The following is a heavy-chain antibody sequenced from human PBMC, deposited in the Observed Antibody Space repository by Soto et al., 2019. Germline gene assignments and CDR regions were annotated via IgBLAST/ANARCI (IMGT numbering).Heavy chain of an antibody. V-gene: IGHV4-59*01. CDR2: IYYSGST. Sequence: SETLSLTCTVSGGSISSYYWSWIRQPPGKGLEWIGYIYYSGSTNYNPSLKSRVTISVDTSKNQFSLKLSSVTAADTAVYYCARDLLGWLGDYDAFDIWGQGTMVTVSS. J-gene: IGHJ3*02. D-gene: IGHD3-10*01. CDR1: GGSISSYY. CDR3: ARDLLGWLGDYDAFDI.